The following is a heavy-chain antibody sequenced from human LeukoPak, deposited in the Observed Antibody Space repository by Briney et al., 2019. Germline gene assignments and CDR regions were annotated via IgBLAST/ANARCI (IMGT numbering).Heavy chain of an antibody. CDR2: IEHDGSNE. Sequence: PGGSLRLSCAASGFTFSSYSMNWVRQAPGKGLEWLTFIEHDGSNEYYADSVKGRFTISRDNSKNTLYLQMNSLRPEDTAVYYCAKSVYFYYSMDVWGKGTTVTVSS. V-gene: IGHV3-30*02. D-gene: IGHD3-10*01. CDR1: GFTFSSYS. CDR3: AKSVYFYYSMDV. J-gene: IGHJ6*03.